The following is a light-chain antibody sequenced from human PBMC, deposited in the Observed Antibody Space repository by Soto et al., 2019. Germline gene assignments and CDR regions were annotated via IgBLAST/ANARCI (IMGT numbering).Light chain of an antibody. J-gene: IGKJ3*01. V-gene: IGKV3-11*01. CDR3: QQRSNWPIT. Sequence: EIVLTQSPATLSLSPGDRATLSCRASQSVSSYLAWYQQKPGQAPRLLIYDASNRATAIPARFSGSGSGTDFTLTISSLEPEDFAVYYCQQRSNWPITFGPGTKVEIK. CDR2: DAS. CDR1: QSVSSY.